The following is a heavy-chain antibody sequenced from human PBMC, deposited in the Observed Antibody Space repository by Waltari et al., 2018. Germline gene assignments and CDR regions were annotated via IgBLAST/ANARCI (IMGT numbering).Heavy chain of an antibody. V-gene: IGHV1-2*06. CDR3: AREATHSYYYFLDV. CDR1: GYTFTGRY. CDR2: IKPNSGVT. J-gene: IGHJ6*03. Sequence: QVPLVQSGAEVKKPGASVKVSCEASGYTFTGRYLHWVRQAPGQGLEWMGRIKPNSGVTDYAQKFQDRVTMTRDTSSSTAYMELSGLRSDDTAVYYCAREATHSYYYFLDVWGKGTTVTVSS.